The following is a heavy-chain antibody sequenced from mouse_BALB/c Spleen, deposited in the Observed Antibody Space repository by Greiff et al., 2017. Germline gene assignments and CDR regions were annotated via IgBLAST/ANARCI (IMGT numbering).Heavy chain of an antibody. CDR1: GFSLSRYS. D-gene: IGHD2-14*01. CDR2: IWGGGST. CDR3: ARNYYRYDEEYYAMDY. Sequence: VQLVESGPGLVAPSQSLSITCTVSGFSLSRYSVHWVRQPPGKGLEWLGMIWGGGSTDYNSALKSRLSISKDNSKSQVFLKMNSLQTDDTAMYYCARNYYRYDEEYYAMDYWGQGTSVTVSS. J-gene: IGHJ4*01. V-gene: IGHV2-6-4*01.